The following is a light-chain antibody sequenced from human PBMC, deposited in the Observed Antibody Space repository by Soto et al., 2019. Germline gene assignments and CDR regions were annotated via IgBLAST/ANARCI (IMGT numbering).Light chain of an antibody. CDR2: AAS. Sequence: DIQMTQSPSSLSESAGDRVTITCRASQGISTYLNWYQQKQGKXXKXXIYAASSLQSGVPSRFSGGGSGTDLTLTISRLEPEDCEVYYCQQLRSYPLTFGGGTKVDNK. CDR3: QQLRSYPLT. J-gene: IGKJ4*01. CDR1: QGISTY. V-gene: IGKV1-39*01.